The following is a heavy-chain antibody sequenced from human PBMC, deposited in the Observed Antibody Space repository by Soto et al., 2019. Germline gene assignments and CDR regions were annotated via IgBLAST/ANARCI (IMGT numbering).Heavy chain of an antibody. J-gene: IGHJ4*02. CDR1: GGSITDYY. D-gene: IGHD6-19*01. V-gene: IGHV4-59*01. CDR2: IYYNGRP. CDR3: ARGGKTSGWYWGFDY. Sequence: QVQLQESGPGRVKPSETLSLSCTVSGGSITDYYWNWIRQPPGKGLEWIGYIYYNGRPDYNPSLKSRVTVSIDRSKNHFSLILNSVTAADTAMYLCARGGKTSGWYWGFDYWGQGTLVTVSS.